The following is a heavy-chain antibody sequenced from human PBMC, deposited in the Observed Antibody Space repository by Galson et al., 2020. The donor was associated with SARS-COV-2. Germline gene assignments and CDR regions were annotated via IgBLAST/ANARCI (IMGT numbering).Heavy chain of an antibody. V-gene: IGHV4-59*02. CDR2: VYNSGYS. J-gene: IGHJ6*03. D-gene: IGHD5-12*01. Sequence: SETLSLTCSVSGRPVSRYHWNWIRQSPGKGLEWIGYVYNSGYSNYSTSLKSRVTISVDTSKNQFSLKLRSVTAADTAVYFCARGYSGYDSSGGTDFYYFYMDVWGKGTTVTISS. CDR1: GRPVSRYH. CDR3: ARGYSGYDSSGGTDFYYFYMDV.